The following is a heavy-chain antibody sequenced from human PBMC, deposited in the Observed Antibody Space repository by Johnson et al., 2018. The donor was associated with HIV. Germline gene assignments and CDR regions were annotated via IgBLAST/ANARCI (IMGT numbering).Heavy chain of an antibody. CDR2: IAYDGSNK. CDR1: GFTVSSNY. D-gene: IGHD1-26*01. Sequence: QVQLVESGGGVVRPGGSLRLSCAASGFTVSSNYMSWVRQAPGKGLAWVAAIAYDGSNKYYADSVKGRFTSSRDNSKNTMYLKMDSLSPEDTAVYSCAREVGARGSDAFDIWGQGKMVTVSS. V-gene: IGHV3-30*03. CDR3: AREVGARGSDAFDI. J-gene: IGHJ3*02.